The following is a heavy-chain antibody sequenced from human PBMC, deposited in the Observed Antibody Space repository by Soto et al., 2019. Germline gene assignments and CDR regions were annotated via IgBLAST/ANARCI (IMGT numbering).Heavy chain of an antibody. CDR2: IYYSGST. D-gene: IGHD3-22*01. Sequence: SETLSLTCTVSGGSISSSSYYWGWIRQPPGKGLEWIGSIYYSGSTYYNPSLKSRVTISVDTSKNQFSLKLSSVTAADTAVYYCARHIGGGYYDSSGYYYRIVGDIDYWGQGTLVTVSS. V-gene: IGHV4-39*01. CDR3: ARHIGGGYYDSSGYYYRIVGDIDY. CDR1: GGSISSSSYY. J-gene: IGHJ4*02.